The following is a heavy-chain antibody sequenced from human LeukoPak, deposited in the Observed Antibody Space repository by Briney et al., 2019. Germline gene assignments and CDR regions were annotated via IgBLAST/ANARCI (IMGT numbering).Heavy chain of an antibody. CDR2: INPDNGNT. D-gene: IGHD2-2*01. CDR1: GYPFTRYG. CDR3: ATYYCSTTSSYPYVFVY. V-gene: IGHV1-18*01. J-gene: IGHJ4*02. Sequence: ASVKVSCKASGYPFTRYGISWVRQATGQGLEWMGWINPDNGNTMFAQKFQGRYTMTTDTSTSTAHMELRSLRSDDTAVYYCATYYCSTTSSYPYVFVYWGQGTLVTVSS.